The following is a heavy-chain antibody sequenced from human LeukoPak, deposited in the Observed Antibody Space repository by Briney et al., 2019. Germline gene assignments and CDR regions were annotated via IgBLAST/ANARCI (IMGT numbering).Heavy chain of an antibody. Sequence: PGGSLRLSCAASGFTFSSYGMHWVRQAPGKGLEWVAVIWYDGSNKYYADSVKGRSTISRDNSKNTLYLQMNSLRAEDTALYYCAKEPRAETEGDTVEFQHWGQGTLVTVSS. J-gene: IGHJ1*01. CDR1: GFTFSSYG. D-gene: IGHD3-16*01. V-gene: IGHV3-30*02. CDR2: IWYDGSNK. CDR3: AKEPRAETEGDTVEFQH.